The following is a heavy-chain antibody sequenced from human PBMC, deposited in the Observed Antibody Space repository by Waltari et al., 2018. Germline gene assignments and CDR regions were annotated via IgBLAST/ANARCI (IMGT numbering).Heavy chain of an antibody. D-gene: IGHD2-15*01. CDR1: GFTFSSYS. J-gene: IGHJ4*02. Sequence: EVQLLESGGGLVQPGGSLRLSCAASGFTFSSYSMNWVRQAPGKGLEWVSTMSGNGGSTYYADSGKGRFSISRDNSKNTLYLQMNSLRAEDTAIYYCANGYCSGGSCYSGWFDCWGQGTLVTVSS. CDR2: MSGNGGST. V-gene: IGHV3-23*01. CDR3: ANGYCSGGSCYSGWFDC.